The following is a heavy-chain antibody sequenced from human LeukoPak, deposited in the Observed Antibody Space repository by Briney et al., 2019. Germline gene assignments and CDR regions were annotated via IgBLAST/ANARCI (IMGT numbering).Heavy chain of an antibody. J-gene: IGHJ4*02. D-gene: IGHD2-2*02. Sequence: GGSLRLSCAASGFTFSSYGMHWVRQAPGKGLQWVALISYDGSNKYYADSVKGRFTISRDNSKNTLYLQMNSLRAEDTAVYYCARDHNGPYTFDYWGQGTLVTVSS. CDR3: ARDHNGPYTFDY. CDR2: ISYDGSNK. CDR1: GFTFSSYG. V-gene: IGHV3-30*03.